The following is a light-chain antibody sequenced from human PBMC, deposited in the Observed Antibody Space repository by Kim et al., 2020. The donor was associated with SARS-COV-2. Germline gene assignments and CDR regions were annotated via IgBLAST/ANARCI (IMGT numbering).Light chain of an antibody. J-gene: IGKJ2*01. V-gene: IGKV3-11*01. CDR3: QQRLGT. Sequence: EIVLTQSPATLSLSPGERATLSCRASQSVSSYLAWYQQKPGQAPRLLIYDASNRATGIPARFSGSGSGTDFTLTISSLEPEDFAVYYCQQRLGTCGQGTKLEI. CDR2: DAS. CDR1: QSVSSY.